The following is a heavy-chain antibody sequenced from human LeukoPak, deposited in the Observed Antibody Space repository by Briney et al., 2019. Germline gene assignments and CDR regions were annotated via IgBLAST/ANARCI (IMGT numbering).Heavy chain of an antibody. CDR3: ARRGYCGGDCRFDY. D-gene: IGHD2-21*01. J-gene: IGHJ4*02. CDR2: IYYSGST. Sequence: PSETLSLTCTVSGGSISSSSYYWGWIRQPPGKGLEWIGSIYYSGSTYYNPSLKSRVTISVDTSKNQFSLKLSSVTAADTAVYYCARRGYCGGDCRFDYWGQGTLVTVSS. CDR1: GGSISSSSYY. V-gene: IGHV4-39*01.